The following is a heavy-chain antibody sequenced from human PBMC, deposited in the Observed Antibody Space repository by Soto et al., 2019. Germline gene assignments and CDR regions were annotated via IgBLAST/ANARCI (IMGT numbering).Heavy chain of an antibody. J-gene: IGHJ4*02. V-gene: IGHV4-30-4*01. CDR3: ARARFSYYDSSGYSFDY. D-gene: IGHD3-22*01. Sequence: QVQLQESGPELVKPSQTLSLTCTVSGGSISSGDYYWSWIRQPPGKGLEWIGYIYYSGSTYYNPSLKSRVTISVDTSKNQFSLKLSSVTAADTAVYYCARARFSYYDSSGYSFDYWGQGTLVTVSS. CDR1: GGSISSGDYY. CDR2: IYYSGST.